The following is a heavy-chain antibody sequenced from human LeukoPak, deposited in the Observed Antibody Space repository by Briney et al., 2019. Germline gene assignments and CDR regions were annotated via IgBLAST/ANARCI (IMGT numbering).Heavy chain of an antibody. CDR3: ARDPSDYDFWSGYYVPYYFDY. CDR2: ISSSSSYI. V-gene: IGHV3-21*01. J-gene: IGHJ4*02. D-gene: IGHD3-3*01. CDR1: GFTFSSYS. Sequence: GGSLRLSCAASGFTFSSYSMNWVRQAPGKGLEWVSSISSSSSYIYYADSVKGRFTISRDNAKNSLYLQMNSLRAEDTAVYYCARDPSDYDFWSGYYVPYYFDYWGRGTLVTVSS.